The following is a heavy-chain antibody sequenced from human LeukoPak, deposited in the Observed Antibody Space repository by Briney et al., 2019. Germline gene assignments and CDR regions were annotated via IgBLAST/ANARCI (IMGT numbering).Heavy chain of an antibody. CDR2: INPNSGGT. CDR3: ARDDRAFTYYYGSGSLGY. CDR1: GYTFTGYY. V-gene: IGHV1-2*02. D-gene: IGHD3-10*01. Sequence: ASVKVSCKASGYTFTGYYMHWVRQAPGQGLEWMGWINPNSGGTNYAQKFQGRVIMTRDTSISTAYMELSRLRSDDTAVYYCARDDRAFTYYYGSGSLGYWGQGTLVTVSS. J-gene: IGHJ4*02.